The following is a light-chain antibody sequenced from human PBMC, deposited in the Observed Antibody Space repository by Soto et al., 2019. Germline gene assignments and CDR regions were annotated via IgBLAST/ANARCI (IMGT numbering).Light chain of an antibody. CDR2: GAS. CDR1: QSVSSK. CDR3: QQYDNWPIT. Sequence: EKVMTQSPATLSVSPGERATLSCRASQSVSSKLAWYQQKPGQAPRLLIYGASSRATDIPGRFSGSGSGTEFTLTISSLKSEDFAVYYCQQYDNWPITFGQGTRLEIK. V-gene: IGKV3-15*01. J-gene: IGKJ5*01.